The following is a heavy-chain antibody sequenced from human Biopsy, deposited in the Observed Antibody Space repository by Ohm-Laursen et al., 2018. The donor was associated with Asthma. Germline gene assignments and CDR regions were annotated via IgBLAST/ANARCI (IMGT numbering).Heavy chain of an antibody. CDR2: IIVYNSKT. D-gene: IGHD5-12*01. Sequence: ASVKVSCKTSGYTFNNDGITWVRQAPGQGLEWMGGIIVYNSKTEDAQMLQDRVTMTTATSTSTAYMELRSLRSDDTAVYFCAREVDFSHYYGIDVWGQGITVTVS. CDR3: AREVDFSHYYGIDV. CDR1: GYTFNNDG. V-gene: IGHV1-18*01. J-gene: IGHJ6*02.